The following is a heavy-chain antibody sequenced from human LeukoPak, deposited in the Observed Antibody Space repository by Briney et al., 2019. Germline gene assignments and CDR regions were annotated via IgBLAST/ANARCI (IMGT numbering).Heavy chain of an antibody. D-gene: IGHD6-6*01. J-gene: IGHJ5*02. CDR2: IYTSGST. CDR1: GGSISSYY. V-gene: IGHV4-4*07. CDR3: ARDGSSSPRGWFDP. Sequence: SETLSLTCTVSGGSISSYYWSWIRQPAGKGLEWIGRIYTSGSTNYNPSLKSRVTMSVDTSKNQFSLKLSSVTAADTAVYYCARDGSSSPRGWFDPWGQGTLVTVSS.